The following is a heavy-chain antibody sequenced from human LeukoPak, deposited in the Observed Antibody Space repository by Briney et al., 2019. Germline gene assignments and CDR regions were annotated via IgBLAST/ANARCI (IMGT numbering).Heavy chain of an antibody. V-gene: IGHV3-48*01. CDR2: ISGSSSTI. CDR1: GFTFRSHS. D-gene: IGHD6-13*01. J-gene: IGHJ5*01. Sequence: PGGSLRLSCAGSGFTFRSHSMTWVRQAPGKGLEWISYISGSSSTIHYADSVKGRFTISRDNDKNSLYLEMNSLRAEDTAVYYCARGNPSGLAAAVVDSWGQGTLVTVSS. CDR3: ARGNPSGLAAAVVDS.